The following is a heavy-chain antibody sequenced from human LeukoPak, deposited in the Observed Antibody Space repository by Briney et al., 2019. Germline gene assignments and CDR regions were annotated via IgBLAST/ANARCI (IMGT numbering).Heavy chain of an antibody. D-gene: IGHD4-17*01. CDR2: IYYSGST. V-gene: IGHV4-31*03. CDR1: GGSISSGGYY. Sequence: TSETLSLTCTVSGGSISSGGYYWSWIRQHPGKGLEWIGYIYYSGSTYYNPSLKSRVTISVDTSKNQFSLKLSSVTAADTAVYYCARDRGLNYGDYFDYWGQGTLVTVSS. CDR3: ARDRGLNYGDYFDY. J-gene: IGHJ4*02.